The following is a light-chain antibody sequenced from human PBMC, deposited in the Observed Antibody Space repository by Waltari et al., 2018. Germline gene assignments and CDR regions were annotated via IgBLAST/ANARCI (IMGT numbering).Light chain of an antibody. CDR2: DVS. CDR1: STYVGVYNY. Sequence: QSALTQPASVSGSPGPSITISCTGTSTYVGVYNYVSWYQHLPGKAPKLIIYDVSRWPSGVSNRFSGSKSGNTASLTISGLQAEDEADYYCSSYTNTNTLVFGGGTKVTVL. V-gene: IGLV2-14*03. CDR3: SSYTNTNTLV. J-gene: IGLJ2*01.